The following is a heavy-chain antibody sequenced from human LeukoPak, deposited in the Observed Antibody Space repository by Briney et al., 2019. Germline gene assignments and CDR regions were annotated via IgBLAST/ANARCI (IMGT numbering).Heavy chain of an antibody. CDR2: MNPNSGNT. J-gene: IGHJ4*02. V-gene: IGHV1-8*02. Sequence: ASVKVSCKASGYTFTNYDINWVRQATGQGLEWMGWMNPNSGNTGYAQKFQGRVTINRNTSISTAYMELSSLRSEDTAVYYCGTLLSNGPFDYWGQGSLVTVSS. CDR3: GTLLSNGPFDY. CDR1: GYTFTNYD.